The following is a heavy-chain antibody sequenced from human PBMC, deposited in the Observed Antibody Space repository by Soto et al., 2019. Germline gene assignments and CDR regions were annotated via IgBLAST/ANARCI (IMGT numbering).Heavy chain of an antibody. CDR2: ISGSGGST. J-gene: IGHJ4*02. CDR1: GFTFSRYA. D-gene: IGHD3-10*01. CDR3: AKDQVTMVRGALYY. Sequence: GGSLRLSCAASGFTFSRYAMSWVRQAQGKGLESVSAISGSGGSTYYADSVKGRFTISRDNSKNTLYLQMNSLRAEDTAVYYCAKDQVTMVRGALYYWGQGTLVTVPQ. V-gene: IGHV3-23*01.